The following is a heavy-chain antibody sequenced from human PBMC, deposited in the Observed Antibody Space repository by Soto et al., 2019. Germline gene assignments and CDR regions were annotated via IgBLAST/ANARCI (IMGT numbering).Heavy chain of an antibody. Sequence: GASVKVSCKASGYTFTQYDINWVRQATGQGLEWMGWMNPNTGNTGFAQKFQDRVTMTRDNSISTAYMELSSLRSEDTAVYYCVGPHWNDLDYYYGMDVWGQGTTVTVSS. CDR3: VGPHWNDLDYYYGMDV. D-gene: IGHD1-1*01. J-gene: IGHJ6*02. V-gene: IGHV1-8*01. CDR1: GYTFTQYD. CDR2: MNPNTGNT.